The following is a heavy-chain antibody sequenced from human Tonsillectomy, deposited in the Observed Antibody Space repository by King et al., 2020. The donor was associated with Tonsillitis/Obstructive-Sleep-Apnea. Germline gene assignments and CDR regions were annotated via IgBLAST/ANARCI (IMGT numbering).Heavy chain of an antibody. J-gene: IGHJ4*02. Sequence: VQLVQSGAEVKKPGSSVKVSCKASGGTFSSNAISWVRQAPGQGLEGMGGIIPIFGTAKYPLKFPGRVTITADESTSTAYMGLGSLRSEDTAVYYCARASPLRVGYSYFDYWGQGTLVTVSS. D-gene: IGHD5-18*01. V-gene: IGHV1-69*01. CDR1: GGTFSSNA. CDR3: ARASPLRVGYSYFDY. CDR2: IIPIFGTA.